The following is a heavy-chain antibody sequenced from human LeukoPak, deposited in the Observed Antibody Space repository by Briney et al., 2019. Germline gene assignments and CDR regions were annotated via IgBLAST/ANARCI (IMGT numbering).Heavy chain of an antibody. CDR2: IIPIFGTA. J-gene: IGHJ4*02. D-gene: IGHD6-6*01. CDR1: GGTFSSYA. Sequence: ASVKVSCKASGGTFSSYAISWVRQAPGQGLEWMGGIIPIFGTANYAQKFQGRVTITTDESTSTAYMELSSLRSEDTAVYCCARGTYSSSAMFDYWGQGTLVTVSS. V-gene: IGHV1-69*05. CDR3: ARGTYSSSAMFDY.